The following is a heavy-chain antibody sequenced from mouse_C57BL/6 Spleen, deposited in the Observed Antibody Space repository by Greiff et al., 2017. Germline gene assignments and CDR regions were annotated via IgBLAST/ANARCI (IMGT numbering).Heavy chain of an antibody. D-gene: IGHD2-5*01. CDR1: GFTFSSYA. CDR2: ISDGGSYT. V-gene: IGHV5-4*01. CDR3: AREDSNYSFAY. J-gene: IGHJ3*01. Sequence: EVKLMESGGGLVKPGGSLKLSCAASGFTFSSYAMSWVRQTPEKRLEWVATISDGGSYTYYPDNVKGRFTISRDNAKNNLYLQMSHLKSEDTAMYYCAREDSNYSFAYWGQGTLVTVSA.